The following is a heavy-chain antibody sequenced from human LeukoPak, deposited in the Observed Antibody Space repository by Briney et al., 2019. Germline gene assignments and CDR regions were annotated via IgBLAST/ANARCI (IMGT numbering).Heavy chain of an antibody. CDR1: GFTFSSYG. CDR2: ISSSSSTI. D-gene: IGHD3-16*02. J-gene: IGHJ3*02. Sequence: GGSLRLSCAASGFTFSSYGMTWVRQAPGKGLEWVSYISSSSSTIYYADSVKGRFTISRDNAKNSLYLQMNSLRAEDTAVYYCAREDDDYVWGSYLDAFDIWGQGTMVTVSS. CDR3: AREDDDYVWGSYLDAFDI. V-gene: IGHV3-48*01.